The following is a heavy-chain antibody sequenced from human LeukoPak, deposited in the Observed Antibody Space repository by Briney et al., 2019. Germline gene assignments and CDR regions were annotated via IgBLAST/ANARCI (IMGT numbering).Heavy chain of an antibody. CDR1: GFTFSRYG. D-gene: IGHD3-22*01. J-gene: IGHJ4*02. V-gene: IGHV3-48*01. CDR3: ARYDSSGYYYYFDY. Sequence: GGSLRLSCAASGFTFSRYGMSWVRQAPGKGLEWVSYISSNSGTIDYADSVKGRFTISRDNAKNSLYLQMNSPRAEDTAVYYCARYDSSGYYYYFDYWGQGTLVTVSS. CDR2: ISSNSGTI.